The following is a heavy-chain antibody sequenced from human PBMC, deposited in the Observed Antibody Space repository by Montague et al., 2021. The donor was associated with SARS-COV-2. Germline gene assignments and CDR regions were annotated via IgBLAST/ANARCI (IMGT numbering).Heavy chain of an antibody. CDR1: GGSISSYH. J-gene: IGHJ4*02. D-gene: IGHD1-26*01. CDR2: IYYSGST. V-gene: IGHV4-59*01. Sequence: SETLSLTCTVSGGSISSYHWSWIRQPPGKGLEWIGYIYYSGSTNXNPSLKSRVTILVDMSKNQFSLKLSSVTAADTAVYYCARGMGGSYLYYFDYWGQGTLVTVSS. CDR3: ARGMGGSYLYYFDY.